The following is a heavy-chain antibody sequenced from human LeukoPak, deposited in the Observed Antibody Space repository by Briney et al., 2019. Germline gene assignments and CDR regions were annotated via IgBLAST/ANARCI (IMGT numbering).Heavy chain of an antibody. Sequence: GASLKVSCKPSGYTFTHYGISWVRQAPGQGLEWMGWISAYNGNTNYAQKLQGRVTMTTDTSTSTAYMELRSLRSDDTAVYYCARGLAGIDAFDIWGQGTMVTVSS. J-gene: IGHJ3*02. CDR2: ISAYNGNT. V-gene: IGHV1-18*01. CDR3: ARGLAGIDAFDI. CDR1: GYTFTHYG. D-gene: IGHD6-13*01.